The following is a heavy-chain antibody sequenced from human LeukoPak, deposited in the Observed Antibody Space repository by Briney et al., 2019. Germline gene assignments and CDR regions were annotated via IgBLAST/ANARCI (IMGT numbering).Heavy chain of an antibody. CDR2: FDPAQRKA. Sequence: ASVKVSCKVSGYSLTDLPMHWVRQAPGNGLEWMGGFDPAQRKAIYAQKFQGRVSMTEATYTNTTCMELSRLRAEDTTVYDCAAGGIYSLLDYWGQGTLVTVSS. J-gene: IGHJ4*02. V-gene: IGHV1-24*01. CDR3: AAGGIYSLLDY. D-gene: IGHD1-26*01. CDR1: GYSLTDLP.